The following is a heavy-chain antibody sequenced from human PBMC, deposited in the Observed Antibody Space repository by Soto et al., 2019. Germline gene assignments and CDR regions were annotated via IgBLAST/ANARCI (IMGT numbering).Heavy chain of an antibody. J-gene: IGHJ6*02. CDR3: AREYSSSSVSEEFYNYGLDV. CDR1: SGSIFSYY. CDR2: VYPRGNT. Sequence: QVQLQESGPGLVKPSETLSLTCSVSSGSIFSYYWTWVRQPSGKGLEWIGRVYPRGNTNYNPPLKSRVTISVDTSRHQISLHLTSVTAADTAVYYCAREYSSSSVSEEFYNYGLDVWGQGTSVTVS. V-gene: IGHV4-4*07. D-gene: IGHD6-6*01.